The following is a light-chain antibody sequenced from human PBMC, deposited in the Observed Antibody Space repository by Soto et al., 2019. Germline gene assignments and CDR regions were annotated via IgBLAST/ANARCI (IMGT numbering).Light chain of an antibody. CDR2: DVS. J-gene: IGLJ1*01. Sequence: QSVLTQPASVSGSPGQSITISCTGTSSDVGGYNYVSWYQQHPGKAPKLMIYDVSNRPSGVSNRFSGSKSGNTASLTISGLQDEEEADYYCSSYTSSSTRVFGTGTKVTVL. V-gene: IGLV2-14*01. CDR1: SSDVGGYNY. CDR3: SSYTSSSTRV.